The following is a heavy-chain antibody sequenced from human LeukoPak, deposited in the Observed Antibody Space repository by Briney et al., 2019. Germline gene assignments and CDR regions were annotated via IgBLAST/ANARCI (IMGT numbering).Heavy chain of an antibody. CDR3: ARHVYNWNVLDY. CDR2: ISSGSSTI. D-gene: IGHD1-1*01. Sequence: GGSLRLSCVASGLTFSSYSMNWVRQAPGKGLEWVSYISSGSSTIFYADSVRGRFTISRDNAKNSVYLQMNSLTDEDTAVFYCARHVYNWNVLDYWGQGTLVTVSS. V-gene: IGHV3-48*02. CDR1: GLTFSSYS. J-gene: IGHJ4*02.